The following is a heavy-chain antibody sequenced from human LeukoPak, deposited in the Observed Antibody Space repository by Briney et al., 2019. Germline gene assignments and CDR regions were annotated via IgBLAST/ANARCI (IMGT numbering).Heavy chain of an antibody. CDR2: IYSGGST. CDR1: GFTVSSNY. J-gene: IGHJ4*02. D-gene: IGHD3-22*01. V-gene: IGHV3-66*01. Sequence: GGSLRLSCAASGFTVSSNYMSWVRQAPGKGLGWVSVIYSGGSTYYADSVKGRFTISRDNSKNTLYLQMNSLRAEDTAVYYCAVSSGYYYDSSGYYPYWGQGTLVTVSS. CDR3: AVSSGYYYDSSGYYPY.